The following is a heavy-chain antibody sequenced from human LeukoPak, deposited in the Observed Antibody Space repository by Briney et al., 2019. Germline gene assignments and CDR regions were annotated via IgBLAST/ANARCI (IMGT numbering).Heavy chain of an antibody. Sequence: GGSLILSCTVSGFTLSNYWMRWVRQAPGKGLEWVASIDKNGREKRYVDSVEGRFTISRDNAKNSVYLQMTSLGAEDTAVYYCATYTQKFGAPGTDYWGQGTLVTVSS. V-gene: IGHV3-7*01. D-gene: IGHD3-10*01. CDR3: ATYTQKFGAPGTDY. CDR1: GFTLSNYW. J-gene: IGHJ4*02. CDR2: IDKNGREK.